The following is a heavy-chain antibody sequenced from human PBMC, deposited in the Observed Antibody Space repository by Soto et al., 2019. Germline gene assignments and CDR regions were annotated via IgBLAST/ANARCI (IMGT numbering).Heavy chain of an antibody. Sequence: GESLKIPRKGPGYSFTSYWIGWVRQMPGKGLEWMGIIYPGDSDTRYSPSFQSQVTISADKSISTAYLQWSSLKASDAAMYYCASVAAMVGGAFDIWGQGTMVTVSS. CDR2: IYPGDSDT. J-gene: IGHJ3*02. D-gene: IGHD5-18*01. V-gene: IGHV5-51*01. CDR1: GYSFTSYW. CDR3: ASVAAMVGGAFDI.